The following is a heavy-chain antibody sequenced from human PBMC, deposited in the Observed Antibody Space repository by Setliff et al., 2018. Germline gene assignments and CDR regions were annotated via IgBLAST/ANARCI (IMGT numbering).Heavy chain of an antibody. D-gene: IGHD6-19*01. CDR3: ARATRDSDGWYYEYRWFDP. V-gene: IGHV1-2*02. Sequence: ASVKVSCKASGYTFTGYYIHWVRQAPGQGLEYMGWINPNSGGTNYAPKFQGRVTMTRDTSISTVYMEVSRLRSDDTAVYFCARATRDSDGWYYEYRWFDPWGQGTLVTVS. CDR1: GYTFTGYY. CDR2: INPNSGGT. J-gene: IGHJ5*02.